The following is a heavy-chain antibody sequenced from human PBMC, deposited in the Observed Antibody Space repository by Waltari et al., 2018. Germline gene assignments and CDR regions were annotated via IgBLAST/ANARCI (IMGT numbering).Heavy chain of an antibody. V-gene: IGHV3-30*01. CDR2: ISYDGSNK. J-gene: IGHJ4*02. Sequence: QVQLVESGGGVVQPGRSLSLACAASGFTFSSYAMHWVRQAPGKGLEWVAVISYDGSNKYYADSVKGRFTISRDNSKNTLYLQMNSLRAEDTAVYYCASRLESWGQGTLVTVSS. CDR1: GFTFSSYA. CDR3: ASRLES.